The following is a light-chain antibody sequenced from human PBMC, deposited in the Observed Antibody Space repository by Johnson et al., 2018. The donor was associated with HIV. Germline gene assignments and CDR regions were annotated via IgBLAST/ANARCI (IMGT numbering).Light chain of an antibody. Sequence: QSVLTQPPSVSAAPGQKVDISCSGSSSNIENNYLSWYQQLPHTAPKLLISDNNKRPSGIPDRFSGSKSGATDTLDINGLQTGDEADYYCGTWDNSLKVYVFGTGTKVTVL. CDR2: DNN. V-gene: IGLV1-51*01. J-gene: IGLJ1*01. CDR3: GTWDNSLKVYV. CDR1: SSNIENNY.